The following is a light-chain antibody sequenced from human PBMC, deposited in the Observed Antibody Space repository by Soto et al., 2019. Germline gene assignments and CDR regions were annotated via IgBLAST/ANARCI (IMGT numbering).Light chain of an antibody. V-gene: IGLV1-51*01. J-gene: IGLJ1*01. CDR2: DDN. CDR3: QVWDTSSDHQV. CDR1: SSNIGGNS. Sequence: QSVMTQPPSVSAAPGQTVTISCSGSSSNIGGNSVSWYQQLPGTAPKLLIYDDNKRPSGIPDRFSGSNSGNTATLTISRVEAGDEDDYYCQVWDTSSDHQVFGTGTKLTVL.